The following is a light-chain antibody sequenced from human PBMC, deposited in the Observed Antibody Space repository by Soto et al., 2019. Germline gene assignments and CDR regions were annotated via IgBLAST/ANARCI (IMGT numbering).Light chain of an antibody. CDR1: QSVSSSY. J-gene: IGKJ1*01. CDR2: GAY. V-gene: IGKV3D-7*01. Sequence: EIVMTQSPATLSLSPGERATLSCRASQSVSSSYLSWYQQKPGQAPRLLIFGAYYRATGIPARFIGSGSGTDFTLTISSLQPEDFALYYCQQDYNLPGTFGQGTKVDIK. CDR3: QQDYNLPGT.